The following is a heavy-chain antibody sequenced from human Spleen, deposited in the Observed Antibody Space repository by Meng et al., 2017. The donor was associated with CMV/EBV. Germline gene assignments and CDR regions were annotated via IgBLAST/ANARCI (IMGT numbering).Heavy chain of an antibody. Sequence: SCAVSGFTFRNNYMSWVRQAPGKGLEWVSVIYSGGTIYYAESVKGRFTISRDNSKNTLYLQMNSLRPEDTAVYYCARGGSYFQTHFDHWGQGGLVTVSS. CDR2: IYSGGTI. V-gene: IGHV3-53*01. CDR1: GFTFRNNY. D-gene: IGHD1-26*01. CDR3: ARGGSYFQTHFDH. J-gene: IGHJ4*02.